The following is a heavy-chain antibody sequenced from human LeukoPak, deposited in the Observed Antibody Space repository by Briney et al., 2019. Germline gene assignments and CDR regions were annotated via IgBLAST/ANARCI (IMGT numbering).Heavy chain of an antibody. CDR1: GFTFSSYA. CDR3: AKAKDPGIIAVLGP. J-gene: IGHJ5*02. CDR2: ISYDGSNK. Sequence: GGSLRLSCAASGFTFSSYAMHWVRQAPGKGLEWVAVISYDGSNKYYADSVKGRFTISRDNSKNTLYLQMNSLRAEDTAVYYCAKAKDPGIIAVLGPWGQGTLVTVSP. V-gene: IGHV3-30-3*01. D-gene: IGHD6-19*01.